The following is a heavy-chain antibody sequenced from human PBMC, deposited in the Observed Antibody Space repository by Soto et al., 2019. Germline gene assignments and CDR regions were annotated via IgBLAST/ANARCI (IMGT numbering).Heavy chain of an antibody. D-gene: IGHD2-21*02. CDR1: GGSISSYY. CDR3: ARDLWGYCGADCYPLDV. V-gene: IGHV4-59*01. CDR2: MYNTGST. Sequence: SETLSLTCTVSGGSISSYYWSWIRQPPGKGLEWIGYMYNTGSTIYNPSLKSRVTISVDTSKNQFSLKLNSVTAADTAVYYCARDLWGYCGADCYPLDVWGQGTKVTVSS. J-gene: IGHJ6*02.